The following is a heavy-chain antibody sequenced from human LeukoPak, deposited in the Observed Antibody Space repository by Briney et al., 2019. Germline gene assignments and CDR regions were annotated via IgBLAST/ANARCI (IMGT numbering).Heavy chain of an antibody. J-gene: IGHJ4*02. CDR2: IYYSGST. V-gene: IGHV4-59*08. Sequence: SETLSLTCTVSGGSISSYYWSWIRQPPGKGLEWIGYIYYSGSTNYNPSLKGRVTISVDTSKNQFSLKLSSVTAADTAVYYCARGGTVVTTGGFDYWGQGSLVTVSS. D-gene: IGHD4-23*01. CDR1: GGSISSYY. CDR3: ARGGTVVTTGGFDY.